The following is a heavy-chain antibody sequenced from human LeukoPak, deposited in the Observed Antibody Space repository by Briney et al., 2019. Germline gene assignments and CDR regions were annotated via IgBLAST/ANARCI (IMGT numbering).Heavy chain of an antibody. CDR2: ISSSSSYI. V-gene: IGHV3-21*01. CDR3: ARDLYGSGSSPPFDY. D-gene: IGHD3-10*01. Sequence: GGSLRLSCAASGFTFSSYSMNWVRQAPGKGLEWVSSISSSSSYIYYADSVKGRFTISRDNAKNSLYLQMNSLRAEDTAVYYCARDLYGSGSSPPFDYWGQGTLVTVSS. CDR1: GFTFSSYS. J-gene: IGHJ4*02.